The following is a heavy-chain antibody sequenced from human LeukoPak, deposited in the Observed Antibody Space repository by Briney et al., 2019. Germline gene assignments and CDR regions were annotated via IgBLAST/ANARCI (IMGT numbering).Heavy chain of an antibody. CDR2: IDNSGST. CDR1: GGSINSHY. D-gene: IGHD6-19*01. J-gene: IGHJ4*02. CDR3: ASGAGWLIDY. V-gene: IGHV4-4*08. Sequence: SETLSLTYTVSGGSINSHYWTWIRQSPGKGLEWIGYIDNSGSTKYNPSLQSRITMSRDTSKKQFSLKLTSVTAADTAMYYCASGAGWLIDYWGQGTLVSVSS.